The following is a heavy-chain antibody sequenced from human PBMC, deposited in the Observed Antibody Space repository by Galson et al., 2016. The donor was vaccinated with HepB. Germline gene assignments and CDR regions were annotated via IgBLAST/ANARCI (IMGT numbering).Heavy chain of an antibody. CDR1: GYSFSNYW. CDR2: IFPDDSDT. D-gene: IGHD4-17*01. Sequence: QSGAEVKKPGESLKISCEGSGYSFSNYWIGWVRQMPGKGLEWMGIIFPDDSDTRYSPSFQGQVTISADKSISTAYVHWSNLKASDTAMYYCATLTKAGANAFDFWGQGTMVTVSS. V-gene: IGHV5-51*01. CDR3: ATLTKAGANAFDF. J-gene: IGHJ3*01.